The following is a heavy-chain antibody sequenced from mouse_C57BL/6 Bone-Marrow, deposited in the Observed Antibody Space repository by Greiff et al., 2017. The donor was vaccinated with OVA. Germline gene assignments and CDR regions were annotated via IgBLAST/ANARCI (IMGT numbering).Heavy chain of an antibody. CDR2: INYDGSST. CDR3: AREGGSSPMDY. Sequence: EVHLVESEGGLVQPGSSMKLSCTASGFTFSDYYMAWVRQVPEKGLEWVANINYDGSSTYYLDSLKSRFIISRDNAKNILYLQMSSLKSEDTATYYCAREGGSSPMDYWGQGTSVTVSS. CDR1: GFTFSDYY. V-gene: IGHV5-16*01. J-gene: IGHJ4*01. D-gene: IGHD1-1*01.